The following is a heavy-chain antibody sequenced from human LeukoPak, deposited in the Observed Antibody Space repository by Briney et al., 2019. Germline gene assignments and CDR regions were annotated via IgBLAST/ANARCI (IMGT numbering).Heavy chain of an antibody. V-gene: IGHV4-4*07. CDR1: IGSINSYY. Sequence: PSETLSLTCTVSIGSINSYYWGWVRQPPGKGLECIGRIYTTGATQYNPSLKSRVTMSIDTSTNQFSLNLTSMTAADTAVYYCGRQGYTASYYFLDYWSQGTLVAVS. D-gene: IGHD1-26*01. CDR3: GRQGYTASYYFLDY. J-gene: IGHJ4*02. CDR2: IYTTGAT.